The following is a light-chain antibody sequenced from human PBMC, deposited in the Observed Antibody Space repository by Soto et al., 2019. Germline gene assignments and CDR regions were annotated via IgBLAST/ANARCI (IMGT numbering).Light chain of an antibody. CDR3: GSYTSSFTLV. Sequence: QSARTQPASVSGSPGQSVTISCTGTSSDVGGYNFVSWYQQHPDKAPKLMIYEVTNRPSGVSIRFSGSKSGNTASLTISGLQAEDEADYYCGSYTSSFTLVFGGGTKLTVL. CDR2: EVT. V-gene: IGLV2-14*01. J-gene: IGLJ3*02. CDR1: SSDVGGYNF.